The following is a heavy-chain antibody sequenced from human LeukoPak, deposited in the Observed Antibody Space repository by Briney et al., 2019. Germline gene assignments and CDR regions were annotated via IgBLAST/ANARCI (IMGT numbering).Heavy chain of an antibody. CDR3: ARVPFYDIFTGFSPTGFAP. D-gene: IGHD3-9*01. CDR1: GGSITGGGYY. V-gene: IGHV4-31*03. CDR2: LYYSGIS. Sequence: PSETLSLSCTVSGGSITGGGYYWRCIRQHPGQHLESSGYLYYSGISYYNPSLKRRVTVSVDTSKNQFPLKLSSVTAADTATHYCARVPFYDIFTGFSPTGFAPWGQATLVTVSP. J-gene: IGHJ5*02.